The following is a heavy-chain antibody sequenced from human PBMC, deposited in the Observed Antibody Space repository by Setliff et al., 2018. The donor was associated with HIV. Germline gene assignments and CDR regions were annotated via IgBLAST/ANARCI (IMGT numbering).Heavy chain of an antibody. CDR2: IKQDGSEK. V-gene: IGHV3-7*03. CDR1: GFTFSNYW. CDR3: VRTGLGLREVLSPGV. Sequence: PGGSLRLSCAASGFTFSNYWMDWVRQAPGKGLEWVANIKQDGSEKYYVESVKGRFTISRDNAKNSLYLQMNSLRVEDTAVYYCVRTGLGLREVLSPGVWGTGTTVTVSS. D-gene: IGHD3-10*01. J-gene: IGHJ6*04.